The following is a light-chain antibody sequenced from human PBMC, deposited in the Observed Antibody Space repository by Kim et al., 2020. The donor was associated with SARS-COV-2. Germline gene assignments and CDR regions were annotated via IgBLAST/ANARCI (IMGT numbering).Light chain of an antibody. CDR2: SNN. V-gene: IGLV1-44*01. CDR3: AAWDDSLNGWV. J-gene: IGLJ3*02. CDR1: SSNIGRNT. Sequence: GQRVTISCSGSSSNIGRNTVNWYQQLPGTAPKLLIYSNNQRPSGVPDRFSGSKSGTSASLAISGLQSEDEADYYCAAWDDSLNGWVFGGGTKVTVL.